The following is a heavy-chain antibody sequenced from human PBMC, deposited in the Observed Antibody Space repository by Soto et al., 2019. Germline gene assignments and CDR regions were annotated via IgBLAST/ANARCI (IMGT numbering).Heavy chain of an antibody. CDR2: FDPEDGET. Sequence: ASVKVSCKASGYTLTELSMHWVRQAPGKGLEWMGGFDPEDGETIYAQKFQGRVTMTEDTSTDTAYMELSSLRSEDTAVYYCATERSSSWYSMYYGMDVWGQGTTVTVSS. CDR3: ATERSSSWYSMYYGMDV. V-gene: IGHV1-24*01. J-gene: IGHJ6*02. CDR1: GYTLTELS. D-gene: IGHD6-13*01.